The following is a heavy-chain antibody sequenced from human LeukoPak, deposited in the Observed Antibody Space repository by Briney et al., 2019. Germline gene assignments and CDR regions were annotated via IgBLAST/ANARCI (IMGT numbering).Heavy chain of an antibody. D-gene: IGHD3-10*01. CDR2: ISYTGST. CDR3: ARAGGDITSSQDLDY. Sequence: SETLSLTCTVSGASISSHYWSWIRQPPGKGLEWIGYISYTGSTDYNPSLTSRVTISLDTSTNQFSLKMTSVTPADTAVYYCARAGGDITSSQDLDYRGQGTLVTVSS. CDR1: GASISSHY. V-gene: IGHV4-59*11. J-gene: IGHJ4*02.